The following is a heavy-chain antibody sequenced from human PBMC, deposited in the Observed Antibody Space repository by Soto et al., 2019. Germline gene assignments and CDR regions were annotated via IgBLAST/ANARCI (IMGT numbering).Heavy chain of an antibody. V-gene: IGHV3-48*02. Sequence: GGSLRLSCAASGFTFSSYSMNWVRQAPGKGLEWVSYISSSSSTIYYADSVKGRFTISRDNAKNSLYLQMNSLRDEDTAVYYCARDLWFGELLPSNWFDPWGQGTLVTVSS. CDR3: ARDLWFGELLPSNWFDP. J-gene: IGHJ5*02. CDR1: GFTFSSYS. CDR2: ISSSSSTI. D-gene: IGHD3-10*01.